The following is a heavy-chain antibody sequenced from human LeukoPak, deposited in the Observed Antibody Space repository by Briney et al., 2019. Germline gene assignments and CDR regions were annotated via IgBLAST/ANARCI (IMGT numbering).Heavy chain of an antibody. V-gene: IGHV3-23*01. CDR2: ISGSGGST. Sequence: GGSLRLSCAASGFTFSSYAMSWVRQAPGKGLEWVSAISGSGGSTYYADSVKGRFTISRDNSKNTLYLQMNSLRAEDTAVYYCAKGQERRSGPSYDYWGQGTLVTVSS. J-gene: IGHJ4*02. D-gene: IGHD1-1*01. CDR3: AKGQERRSGPSYDY. CDR1: GFTFSSYA.